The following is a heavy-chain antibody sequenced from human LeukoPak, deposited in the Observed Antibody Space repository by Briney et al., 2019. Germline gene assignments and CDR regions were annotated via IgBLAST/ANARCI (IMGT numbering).Heavy chain of an antibody. V-gene: IGHV3-23*01. CDR1: GFTFSSYA. CDR2: ISGSGGST. CDR3: ASLGRPWIQQKDL. Sequence: GGSLRLSCAASGFTFSSYAMSWVRQAPGKGLEWVSAISGSGGSTYYADSVKGRFTISRDNSKNTLYLQMNSLRAEDTAVYYCASLGRPWIQQKDLWGQGTLVTVSS. D-gene: IGHD5-18*01. J-gene: IGHJ5*02.